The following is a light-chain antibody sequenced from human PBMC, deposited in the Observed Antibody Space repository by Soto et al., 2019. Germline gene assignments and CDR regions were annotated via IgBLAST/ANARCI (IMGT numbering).Light chain of an antibody. CDR3: CSYAGSVL. Sequence: QSALTQPRSVSGSPGQSVTISCTGTSSDVGDYYYVSWYQQHPGKAPKLMIYDVSKRPSGVPDRFSGSKSGNTASLTISGLQAEDEGHYYCCSYAGSVLFGGGTKVTVL. CDR1: SSDVGDYYY. J-gene: IGLJ2*01. CDR2: DVS. V-gene: IGLV2-11*01.